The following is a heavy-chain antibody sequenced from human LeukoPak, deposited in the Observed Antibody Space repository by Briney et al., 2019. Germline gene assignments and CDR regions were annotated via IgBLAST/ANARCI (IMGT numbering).Heavy chain of an antibody. CDR2: ITPYNGNT. Sequence: ASVKVSCKASGYTFTSYGISWVRQAPGQGLEWMGWITPYNGNTNYAQKLQGRVTMTTDTSTSTAYMELRSLRSDDTAVYYCARSPMTTVTTSWFDPWGQGTLVTVSS. J-gene: IGHJ5*02. CDR1: GYTFTSYG. CDR3: ARSPMTTVTTSWFDP. V-gene: IGHV1-18*01. D-gene: IGHD4-17*01.